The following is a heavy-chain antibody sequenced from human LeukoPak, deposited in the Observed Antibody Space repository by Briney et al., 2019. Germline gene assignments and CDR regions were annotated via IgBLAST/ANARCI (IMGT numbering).Heavy chain of an antibody. J-gene: IGHJ4*02. CDR3: ARAGYYATSGPDY. V-gene: IGHV1-69*05. Sequence: SVKVSCKASGGTFSSYAISWVRQAPGQGLEWMGGIIPIFGTANYAQKFQGRVTMTRDTSISTAYMELSRLISDDTAVYYCARAGYYATSGPDYWGQGTLVTVSS. D-gene: IGHD3-22*01. CDR1: GGTFSSYA. CDR2: IIPIFGTA.